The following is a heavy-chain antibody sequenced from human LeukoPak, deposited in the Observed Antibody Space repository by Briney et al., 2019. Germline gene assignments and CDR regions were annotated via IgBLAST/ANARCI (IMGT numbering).Heavy chain of an antibody. D-gene: IGHD3-22*01. V-gene: IGHV3-53*01. Sequence: GGSLRLSCAASGFTVSSNYMSWVRQAPGKGLEWVSVIYSGGSTYYADSVKGRFTISRDNSKNTLYLQMNSLRAEDTAVYYCAKEGYYDSSGYYSGGYYFDYWGQGTLVTVSS. CDR1: GFTVSSNY. CDR2: IYSGGST. J-gene: IGHJ4*02. CDR3: AKEGYYDSSGYYSGGYYFDY.